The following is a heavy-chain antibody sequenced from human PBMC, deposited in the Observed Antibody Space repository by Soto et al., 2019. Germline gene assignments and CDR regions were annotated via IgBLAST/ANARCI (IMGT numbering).Heavy chain of an antibody. CDR1: GFTFSSYV. Sequence: GGSLRLSCSSSGFTFSSYVMGWVRQAPGKGLEWVSTIGGSDGSTYYADSAKGRFTISRDNSKNTLYLQMNSLRAEDTAIYYCAKRNDGRDWPYYFDSWGQGTLVTVSS. J-gene: IGHJ4*02. V-gene: IGHV3-23*01. D-gene: IGHD1-1*01. CDR2: IGGSDGST. CDR3: AKRNDGRDWPYYFDS.